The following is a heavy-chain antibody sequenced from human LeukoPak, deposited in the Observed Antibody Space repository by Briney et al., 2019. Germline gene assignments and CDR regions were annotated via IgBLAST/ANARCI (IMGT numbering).Heavy chain of an antibody. J-gene: IGHJ4*02. CDR1: GFIFDDYG. CDR2: INWDGSNT. D-gene: IGHD3-10*01. Sequence: RSGGSLRLSCAASGFIFDDYGMTWVRQVPGKGLEWVSEINWDGSNTAYADSVKGRFTISRDNANNSLYLQMNSLRAEDTAVYYCARDPSYYGSGSYWDYWGQGTLVTVSS. CDR3: ARDPSYYGSGSYWDY. V-gene: IGHV3-20*04.